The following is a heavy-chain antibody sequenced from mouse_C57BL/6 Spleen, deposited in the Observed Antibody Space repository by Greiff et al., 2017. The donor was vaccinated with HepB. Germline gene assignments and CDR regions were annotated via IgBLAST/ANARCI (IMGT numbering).Heavy chain of an antibody. J-gene: IGHJ3*01. V-gene: IGHV14-4*01. D-gene: IGHD1-1*01. Sequence: VQLQQSGAELVRPGASVKLSCTASGFNIKDDYMHWVKQRPEQGLEWIGWIDPENGDTEYASKFQGKATITADTSSNTAYLQLSSLTSEDTAVYYFTVYYYGSSYVRLAYWGQGTLVTVSA. CDR2: IDPENGDT. CDR3: TVYYYGSSYVRLAY. CDR1: GFNIKDDY.